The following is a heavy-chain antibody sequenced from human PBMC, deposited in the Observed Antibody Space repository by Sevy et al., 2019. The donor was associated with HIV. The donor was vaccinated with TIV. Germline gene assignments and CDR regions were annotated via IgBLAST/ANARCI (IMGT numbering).Heavy chain of an antibody. CDR3: ARAGGVVVVAATLHPFDY. V-gene: IGHV1-18*01. CDR2: ISAYNGNT. CDR1: GYTFTSYG. Sequence: ASVKVSCKASGYTFTSYGISWVRQAPGQGLEWMGWISAYNGNTNYAQKLQGRVTMTTDTSTSTAYMELRSLRSDDTAVYCCARAGGVVVVAATLHPFDYWGQGTLVTVSS. J-gene: IGHJ4*02. D-gene: IGHD2-15*01.